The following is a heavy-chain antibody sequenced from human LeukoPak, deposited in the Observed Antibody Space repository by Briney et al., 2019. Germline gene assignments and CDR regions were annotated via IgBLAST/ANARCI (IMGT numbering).Heavy chain of an antibody. Sequence: GVSVKVSCKASGYTFTDYYMHWVRQAPGQGLEWMGWINPNSGGTNCAQKFQGRVTMTRDTSISTAYMELSRLRSDDTAVYYCASRVGGTGTTDYYYGVDVWGQGTTATVSS. V-gene: IGHV1-2*02. J-gene: IGHJ6*02. CDR1: GYTFTDYY. CDR3: ASRVGGTGTTDYYYGVDV. CDR2: INPNSGGT. D-gene: IGHD1-7*01.